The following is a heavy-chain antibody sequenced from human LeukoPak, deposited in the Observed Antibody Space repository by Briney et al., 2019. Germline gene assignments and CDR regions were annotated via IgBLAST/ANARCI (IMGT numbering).Heavy chain of an antibody. CDR3: AKKSRDSSGWYVERDY. CDR2: ISGSGGST. CDR1: GFTFSNAW. D-gene: IGHD6-19*01. V-gene: IGHV3-23*01. J-gene: IGHJ4*02. Sequence: GGSLRLSCAASGFTFSNAWMSWVRQAPGKGLEWVSAISGSGGSTYYADSVKGRFTISRDNSKNTLYLQMNSLRAEDTAVYYCAKKSRDSSGWYVERDYWGQGTLVTVSS.